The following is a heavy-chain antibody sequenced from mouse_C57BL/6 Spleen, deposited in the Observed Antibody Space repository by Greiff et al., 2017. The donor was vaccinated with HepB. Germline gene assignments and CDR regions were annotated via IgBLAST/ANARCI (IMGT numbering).Heavy chain of an antibody. CDR1: GFTFSDYG. J-gene: IGHJ2*01. CDR3: ARVGGNYEDY. CDR2: ISSGSSTI. V-gene: IGHV5-17*01. Sequence: EVQLVESGGGLVKPGGSLKLSCAASGFTFSDYGMHWVRQAPEKGLEWVAYISSGSSTIYYADTVKGRFTISRDTAKNALFLQMNSLRSEDTAMYYCARVGGNYEDYWGQGTTLTVSS. D-gene: IGHD2-1*01.